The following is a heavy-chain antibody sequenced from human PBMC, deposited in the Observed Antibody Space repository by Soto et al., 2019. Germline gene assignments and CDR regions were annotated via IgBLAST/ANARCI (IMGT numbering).Heavy chain of an antibody. Sequence: GGSLRLSCAASGFTFTTYAMSWVRQAPGRGLEWVSALTGSGGTTYYADSVKGRFTISRDNSKNTLYLQMNSLRAEDTAVYHCAKVMGYCSNGVCYSRLNYHYNGMDVWGQGTTVTVSS. J-gene: IGHJ6*02. CDR3: AKVMGYCSNGVCYSRLNYHYNGMDV. V-gene: IGHV3-23*01. D-gene: IGHD2-8*01. CDR2: LTGSGGTT. CDR1: GFTFTTYA.